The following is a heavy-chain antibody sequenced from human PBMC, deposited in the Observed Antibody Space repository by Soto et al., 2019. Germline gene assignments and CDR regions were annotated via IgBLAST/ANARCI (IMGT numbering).Heavy chain of an antibody. CDR3: ARDQSSGVFDY. V-gene: IGHV1-18*01. CDR2: ISPYNCNT. J-gene: IGHJ4*02. Sequence: QVQLVQSGGEVKQPGASVRVSCKATGYTFINSAIAWVRQAPGQGLEWMGWISPYNCNTNYAQRVQGRVTITTDTSTSTAYIENRSLRSDDTAVYYCARDQSSGVFDYWGQGTLVTVST. D-gene: IGHD3-22*01. CDR1: GYTFINSA.